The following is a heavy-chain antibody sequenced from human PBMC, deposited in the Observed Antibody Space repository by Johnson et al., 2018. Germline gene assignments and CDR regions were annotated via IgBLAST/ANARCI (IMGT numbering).Heavy chain of an antibody. CDR2: IIPIFGTA. CDR1: GGTFSSYA. D-gene: IGHD4-17*01. J-gene: IGHJ6*02. V-gene: IGHV1-69*01. CDR3: AREIDSDYGYYRYYYYGMDV. Sequence: QVQLVESGAEVKKPGSSXKVSCKASGGTFSSYAISWVRQAPGQGLEWMGGIIPIFGTANYAQKFQGRVTITADEATSTAYMELSSLRSEEAAGYYCAREIDSDYGYYRYYYYGMDVWGQGTTVTVSS.